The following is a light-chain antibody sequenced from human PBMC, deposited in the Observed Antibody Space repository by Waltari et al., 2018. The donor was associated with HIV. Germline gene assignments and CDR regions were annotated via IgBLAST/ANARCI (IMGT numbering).Light chain of an antibody. V-gene: IGLV1-47*01. Sequence: QSVLTQPPSASGTPGQRLTLACSGSSANVGNTVYWYQQLQGTAPKVLIYRDNQRPSGVPYRFSGSRSGTSASLDVSGLRSEDEANYFCAAWDDILSGWVFGGGTKLTVL. CDR1: SANVGNT. CDR2: RDN. CDR3: AAWDDILSGWV. J-gene: IGLJ3*02.